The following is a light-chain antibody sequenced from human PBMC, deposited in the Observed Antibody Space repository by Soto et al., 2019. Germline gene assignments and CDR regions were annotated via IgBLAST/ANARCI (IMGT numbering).Light chain of an antibody. CDR1: QTIYSN. CDR3: QQTYSSLPIT. CDR2: AAS. V-gene: IGKV1-39*01. J-gene: IGKJ5*01. Sequence: DIQMTQSPSSLSASVGDSATITCRASQTIYSNLNWYQQKPGKAPNLLXYAASSLESGVPARFSGSGSGTHFTLTITGLQTEDFANYYCQQTYSSLPITFGQGTRLEIK.